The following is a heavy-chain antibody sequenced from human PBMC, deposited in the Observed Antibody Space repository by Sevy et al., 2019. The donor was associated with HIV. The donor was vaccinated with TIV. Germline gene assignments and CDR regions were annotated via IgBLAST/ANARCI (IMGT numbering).Heavy chain of an antibody. CDR2: IYHSGST. V-gene: IGHV4-39*02. CDR3: ARDSWYSSGWLWFDN. CDR1: GGSISSSSYY. J-gene: IGHJ5*02. Sequence: SETLSLTCTVSGGSISSSSYYWGWIRQPPGKGLEWIGTIYHSGSTYYNPSLKSRVTISVDTSKDQFSLKFTSVTAADTSLYYCARDSWYSSGWLWFDNWGQGTLVTVSS. D-gene: IGHD6-25*01.